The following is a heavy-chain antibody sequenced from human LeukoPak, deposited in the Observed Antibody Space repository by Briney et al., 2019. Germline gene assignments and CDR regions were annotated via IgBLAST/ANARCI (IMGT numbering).Heavy chain of an antibody. CDR2: ISYDGSNK. D-gene: IGHD2-2*01. CDR3: AKLEGGYCSSTSCLQEYFQH. Sequence: PGRSLRLSCAASGFTFSSYGMHWVRQAPGKGLEWVAVISYDGSNKYYADSVKGRFTISRDNSKNTLNLQMNSLRAEDTAVYYCAKLEGGYCSSTSCLQEYFQHWGQGTLVTVSS. CDR1: GFTFSSYG. J-gene: IGHJ1*01. V-gene: IGHV3-30*18.